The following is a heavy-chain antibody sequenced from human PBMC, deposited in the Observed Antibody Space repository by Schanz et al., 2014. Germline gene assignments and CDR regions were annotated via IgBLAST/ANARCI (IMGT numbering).Heavy chain of an antibody. Sequence: QVQLLQSGSEVKKPGASVKVSCEISGYTVSALAMHWVRQAPGKGLEWLGGFDVEDGETIYAQKFQGRVTMTEDTSTETAYIELSGLRSGDTAVYYCARDGEAAAGCDYWGQGTLVTVSS. CDR3: ARDGEAAAGCDY. V-gene: IGHV1-24*01. CDR2: FDVEDGET. CDR1: GYTVSALA. J-gene: IGHJ4*02. D-gene: IGHD6-13*01.